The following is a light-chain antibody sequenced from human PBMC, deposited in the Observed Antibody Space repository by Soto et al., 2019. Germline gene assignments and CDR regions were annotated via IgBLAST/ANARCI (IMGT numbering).Light chain of an antibody. J-gene: IGKJ1*01. CDR3: QQSHSTPRT. Sequence: AIQLTQSPSSLSASVGDRVTITCRASQGISSALAWYQQKPGKAPKLLIYDASSLESGVPSRLSGSGSGTDFTLTISSLQSEDFATYYCQQSHSTPRTVGQGTKVDSK. CDR2: DAS. CDR1: QGISSA. V-gene: IGKV1-13*02.